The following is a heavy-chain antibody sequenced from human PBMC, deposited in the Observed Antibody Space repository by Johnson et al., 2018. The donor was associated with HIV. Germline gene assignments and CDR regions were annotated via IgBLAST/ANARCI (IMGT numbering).Heavy chain of an antibody. CDR2: ISWNSGSI. Sequence: LLVESGGGLVQPGRSLRLSCAASGFTFDDYAMHWVRQAPGKGLEWVSGISWNSGSIGDADSVQGRFTISRDNAKNSLYLQMNSLRAEDTALYYCAKGVVAAAALGGAFDIWGQGTMVTVSS. CDR3: AKGVVAAAALGGAFDI. V-gene: IGHV3-9*01. D-gene: IGHD6-13*01. J-gene: IGHJ3*02. CDR1: GFTFDDYA.